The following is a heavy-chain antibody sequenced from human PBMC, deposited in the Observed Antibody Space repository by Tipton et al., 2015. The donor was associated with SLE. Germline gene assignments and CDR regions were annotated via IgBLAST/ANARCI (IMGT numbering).Heavy chain of an antibody. CDR2: IYPTGST. CDR1: GGSISSGSYS. Sequence: TLSLTCTVSGGSISSGSYSWSWIRQSAGKGLEWIGRIYPTGSTYYNRSLKSRVTISVDTSKNQFSLKLSSVTAADTAVYYCARDEYRYDATGYHLLGHFDFWGQGTLVTVSS. J-gene: IGHJ4*02. D-gene: IGHD3-22*01. V-gene: IGHV4-61*02. CDR3: ARDEYRYDATGYHLLGHFDF.